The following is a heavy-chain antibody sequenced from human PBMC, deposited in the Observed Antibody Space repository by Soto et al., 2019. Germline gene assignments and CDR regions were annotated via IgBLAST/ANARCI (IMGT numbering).Heavy chain of an antibody. CDR2: ISAYNGNT. D-gene: IGHD3-3*01. J-gene: IGHJ6*02. V-gene: IGHV1-18*01. CDR3: ARDPSSALGAIFGVVTPMDV. Sequence: VASVKVSCKASGYTFTSYGISWVRQAPGQGLEWMGWISAYNGNTNYAQKLQGRVTMTTDTSTSTAYMELRSLRSDDTAVYYCARDPSSALGAIFGVVTPMDVWGQGTTVTVSS. CDR1: GYTFTSYG.